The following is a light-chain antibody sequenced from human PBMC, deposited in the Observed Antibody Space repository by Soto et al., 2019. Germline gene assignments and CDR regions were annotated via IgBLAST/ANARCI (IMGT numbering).Light chain of an antibody. CDR2: GAS. J-gene: IGKJ3*01. Sequence: EIVLTQSPGTLSLSPGERATLSCRASQSISSSYLAWYQQKPGQAPRLLVYGASIRATGIPDRFSGSGSGTDFTLTIRRLEPEDVAVYYCQQYGSSRFTFGPGTKVHIK. V-gene: IGKV3-20*01. CDR3: QQYGSSRFT. CDR1: QSISSSY.